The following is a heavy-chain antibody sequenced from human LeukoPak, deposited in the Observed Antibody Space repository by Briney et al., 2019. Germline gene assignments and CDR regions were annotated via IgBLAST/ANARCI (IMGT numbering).Heavy chain of an antibody. J-gene: IGHJ4*02. CDR3: VKVIGLLDPLDF. CDR1: GFTFDDYA. V-gene: IGHV3-23*01. Sequence: GGSLRLSCAASGFTFDDYAMGWVRQAPGKGLEWVSSLHNTGKTYYADSVKGRFTISRDNSKNTLYLQMNSLEVADTAIYYCVKVIGLLDPLDFWGQGTLVTVSS. D-gene: IGHD2/OR15-2a*01. CDR2: LHNTGKT.